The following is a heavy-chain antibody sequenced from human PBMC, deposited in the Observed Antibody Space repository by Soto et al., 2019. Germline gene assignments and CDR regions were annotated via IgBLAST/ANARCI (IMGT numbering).Heavy chain of an antibody. J-gene: IGHJ4*02. V-gene: IGHV3-23*01. Sequence: GGSLRLSCAASGFTFSSYAMSWVRQAPGKGLEWVSAISGSGGSTYYADSVKGRFTISRDNSKNTLYLQMNSLRAEDTAVYYCAKTGGLLWFGEGALSWGQGTLVTVSS. CDR3: AKTGGLLWFGEGALS. CDR2: ISGSGGST. D-gene: IGHD3-10*01. CDR1: GFTFSSYA.